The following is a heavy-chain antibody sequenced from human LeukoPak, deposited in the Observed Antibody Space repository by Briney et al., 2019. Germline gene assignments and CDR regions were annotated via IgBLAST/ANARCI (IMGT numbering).Heavy chain of an antibody. D-gene: IGHD3-16*01. CDR2: ISYTGST. CDR3: ARDGAPGGSAYFDY. Sequence: SETLSLTCSVSGGSLSSFYWSWIRQPPGKGLEWIGYISYTGSTNYNPSLKTRVTISVDTSKKQSSLKLSSVTAADTAVYYCARDGAPGGSAYFDYWGHGTLVTVSS. CDR1: GGSLSSFY. J-gene: IGHJ4*01. V-gene: IGHV4-59*01.